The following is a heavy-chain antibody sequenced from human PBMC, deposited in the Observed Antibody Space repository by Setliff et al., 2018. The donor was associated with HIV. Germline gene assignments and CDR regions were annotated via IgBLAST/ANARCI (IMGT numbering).Heavy chain of an antibody. V-gene: IGHV3-15*01. Sequence: PGGSLRLSCAAAGFTFSNAWMTWVRQAPGKGLEWVARIRNKKNGGTTYHAAPVEGRFTISRDDSKNTLSLQMNSLKTEDTAIYYCTTDLGSGRFSWNNNWGQGTLVTVSS. CDR2: IRNKKNGGTT. CDR3: TTDLGSGRFSWNNN. J-gene: IGHJ4*02. CDR1: GFTFSNAW. D-gene: IGHD1-26*01.